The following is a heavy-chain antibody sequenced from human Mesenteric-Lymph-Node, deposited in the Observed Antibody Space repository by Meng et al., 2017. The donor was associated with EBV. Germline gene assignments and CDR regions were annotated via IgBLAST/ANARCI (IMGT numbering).Heavy chain of an antibody. D-gene: IGHD6-19*01. J-gene: IGHJ4*01. CDR3: ARTYRSGWYFFDF. V-gene: IGHV1-3*01. CDR1: GYTFTDYS. CDR2: INAGNDNT. Sequence: QLVEHGAGVNKPGASMKVSCQASGYTFTDYSIHCVRQAPGQRLEWMGWINAGNDNTMYSQKFQGRVITTRARSASTAYLDLSGLRSEDTAVYYCARTYRSGWYFFDFWGQGTLVTVSS.